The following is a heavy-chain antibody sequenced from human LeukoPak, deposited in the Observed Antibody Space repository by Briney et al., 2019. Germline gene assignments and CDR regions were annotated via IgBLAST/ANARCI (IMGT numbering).Heavy chain of an antibody. CDR1: GGSISSYY. V-gene: IGHV4-59*12. Sequence: SETLSLTCTVSGGSISSYYWSWIRQPPGKGLEWIGYIYYSGSTYYNPSLKSRVTISVDTSKNQFSLKLSSVTAADTAVYYCARRLSAMVRGVNDAFDIWGQGTMVTVSS. CDR2: IYYSGST. CDR3: ARRLSAMVRGVNDAFDI. J-gene: IGHJ3*02. D-gene: IGHD3-10*01.